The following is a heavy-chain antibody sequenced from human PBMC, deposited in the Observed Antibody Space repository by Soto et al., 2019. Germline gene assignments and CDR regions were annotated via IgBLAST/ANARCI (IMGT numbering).Heavy chain of an antibody. CDR2: IGTLRDT. D-gene: IGHD3-16*01. Sequence: EVQLVESGGGLVQPGGSLRLSCAASGFIFSTYDMHCVRQATGKGLEWVSAIGTLRDTYYLDSVKGRFTISRENARNSVYLQMNSLRAGDTAVYYCARVRSNHLGSSPPPRFDPWGRGTLVTVSS. V-gene: IGHV3-13*01. J-gene: IGHJ5*02. CDR3: ARVRSNHLGSSPPPRFDP. CDR1: GFIFSTYD.